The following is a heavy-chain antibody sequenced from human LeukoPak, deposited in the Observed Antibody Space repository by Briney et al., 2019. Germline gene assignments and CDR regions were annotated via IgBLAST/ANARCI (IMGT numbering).Heavy chain of an antibody. CDR2: IYYSGST. CDR1: GGSISSYY. CDR3: ASYVWGSYRSYYFDY. D-gene: IGHD3-16*02. J-gene: IGHJ4*02. Sequence: SETLSLTCTGSGGSISSYYWSWIRQPPGKGLEWIGYIYYSGSTNHNPSLKSRVTISVDTSKNQFSLKLSSVTAADTAVYYCASYVWGSYRSYYFDYWGQGTLVTVSS. V-gene: IGHV4-59*08.